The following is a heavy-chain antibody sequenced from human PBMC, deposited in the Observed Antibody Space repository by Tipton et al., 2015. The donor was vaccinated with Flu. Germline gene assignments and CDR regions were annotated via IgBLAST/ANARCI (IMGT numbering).Heavy chain of an antibody. CDR3: ARQDSLAWSS. Sequence: QLVQSGAEVKKPGESLKISCRGSGYSFTNHWIGWVRQLPGKGLEWMGIIFAGDSDVRYSPSFQGQVTISVDRSISTAFLHWSSLKASDSGIYYCARQDSLAWSSWGQGTLVTVSS. D-gene: IGHD2-15*01. CDR2: IFAGDSDV. J-gene: IGHJ5*02. V-gene: IGHV5-51*01. CDR1: GYSFTNHW.